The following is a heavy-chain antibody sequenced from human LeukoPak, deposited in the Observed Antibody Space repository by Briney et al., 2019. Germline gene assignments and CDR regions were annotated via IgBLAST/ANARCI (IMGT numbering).Heavy chain of an antibody. CDR3: ARRQGLGPRITMVRGVKGMDV. CDR1: GGSFSGYY. J-gene: IGHJ6*03. Sequence: SETLSLTCAVYGGSFSGYYWSWIRQPPGKGLEWIGEINHSGSTNYNPSLKSRVTISVDTSKNQFSLKLRSVTAADTAVYYCARRQGLGPRITMVRGVKGMDVWGKGTTVTVSS. D-gene: IGHD3-10*01. CDR2: INHSGST. V-gene: IGHV4-34*01.